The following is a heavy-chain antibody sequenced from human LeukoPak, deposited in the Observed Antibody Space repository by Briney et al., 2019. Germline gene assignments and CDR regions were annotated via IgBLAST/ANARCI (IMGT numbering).Heavy chain of an antibody. CDR3: AKLEAAAYFDY. J-gene: IGHJ4*01. D-gene: IGHD6-13*01. CDR1: GFTFSSYA. CDR2: ISGGGGST. V-gene: IGHV3-23*01. Sequence: GGSLRLSCAASGFTFSSYAMSWVRQAPGKGLEWVSAISGGGGSTYYADSVKGRFTISRDNSKNTLYLHMNSLRAEDTAIYYCAKLEAAAYFDYCGQGTLVTVSS.